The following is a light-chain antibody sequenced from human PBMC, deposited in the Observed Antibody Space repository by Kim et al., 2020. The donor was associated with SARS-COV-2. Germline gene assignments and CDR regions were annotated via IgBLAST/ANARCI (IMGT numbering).Light chain of an antibody. CDR3: QSYNSSLSGSYV. CDR1: SSNIGAGYD. CDR2: GNS. V-gene: IGLV1-40*01. Sequence: VTISCTGSSSNIGAGYDVHWYQQLPGTAPKLLIYGNSNRPSGVPDRFSGSKSGTSASLAITGLQAEDEADYYCQSYNSSLSGSYVFGTGTKVTVL. J-gene: IGLJ1*01.